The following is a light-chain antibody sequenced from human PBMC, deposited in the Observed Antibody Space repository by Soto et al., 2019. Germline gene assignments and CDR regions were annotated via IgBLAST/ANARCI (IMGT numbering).Light chain of an antibody. V-gene: IGLV2-8*01. CDR2: EVS. CDR1: SSDVGGYNY. CDR3: SSFAGNNNLV. J-gene: IGLJ2*01. Sequence: SALTQPPSASGSPGQSVTISCTGTSSDVGGYNYVSWYQQHPGKAPKLMISEVSKRPAGVPDRFSGSKSGNTASLTVSGLQAEDEAEYYCSSFAGNNNLVFGGGTKVTVL.